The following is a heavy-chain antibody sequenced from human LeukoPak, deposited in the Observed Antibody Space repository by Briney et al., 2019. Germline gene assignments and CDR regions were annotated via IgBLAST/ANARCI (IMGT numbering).Heavy chain of an antibody. CDR1: GGSISSSSYY. J-gene: IGHJ6*03. D-gene: IGHD3-10*01. Sequence: TSETLSLTCTVSGGSISSSSYYWGWIRQPPGKGLEWIGCIYYSGYTNYKSSLKSRVTISVDTSKNQFSLKLSSVTAADTAVYYCARTTMVRGTYYMDVWGKGTTVTVSS. V-gene: IGHV4-61*05. CDR3: ARTTMVRGTYYMDV. CDR2: IYYSGYT.